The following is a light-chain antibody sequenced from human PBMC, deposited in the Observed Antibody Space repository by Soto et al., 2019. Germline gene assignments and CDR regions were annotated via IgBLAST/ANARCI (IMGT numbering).Light chain of an antibody. V-gene: IGKV3-20*01. J-gene: IGKJ1*01. Sequence: EIVLAQSPGTLSLSPGETASLSCRASHSVITNYLAWYQQKPGQAPRLLIYGASNRATGIPDRFSGSGSGTDFTLTISRLEPEDFAVYYCQQYGSSGTFGQGTKV. CDR3: QQYGSSGT. CDR2: GAS. CDR1: HSVITNY.